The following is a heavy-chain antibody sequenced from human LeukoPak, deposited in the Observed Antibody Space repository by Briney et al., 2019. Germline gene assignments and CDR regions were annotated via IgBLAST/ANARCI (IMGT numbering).Heavy chain of an antibody. V-gene: IGHV3-21*01. CDR3: GRAFPPLRTSSAGDL. D-gene: IGHD3-16*01. CDR1: GFTFSDYD. J-gene: IGHJ4*02. Sequence: WGSLTLSCSASGFTFSDYDMNWVRQAPGKGLEWVSSICYLASHIYYGALMKGRFSISRDNAKNSLYLQMNSLGAEDTALYYCGRAFPPLRTSSAGDLWGQGILVTVSS. CDR2: ICYLASHI.